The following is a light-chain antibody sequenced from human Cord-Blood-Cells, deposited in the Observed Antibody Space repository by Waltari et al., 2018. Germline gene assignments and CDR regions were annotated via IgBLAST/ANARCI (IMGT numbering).Light chain of an antibody. CDR2: SNN. Sequence: QSVLPQPPSASGTPGQRVTILCSGSSPHIGSNTVNWYQQLPGTAPKLLIYSNNQRPSGVPDRFSGSKSGTSASLAISGLQSEDEADYYCAAWDDSLNVVFGGGTKLTVL. V-gene: IGLV1-44*01. CDR1: SPHIGSNT. CDR3: AAWDDSLNVV. J-gene: IGLJ2*01.